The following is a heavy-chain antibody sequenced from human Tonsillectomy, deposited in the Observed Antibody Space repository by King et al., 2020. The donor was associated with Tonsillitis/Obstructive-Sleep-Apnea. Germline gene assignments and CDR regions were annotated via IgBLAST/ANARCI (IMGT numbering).Heavy chain of an antibody. CDR2: IYYIGTT. CDR1: GCSIISSRYY. J-gene: IGHJ6*03. CDR3: ARGGYDFWRDTYYYMDV. Sequence: LQLQESGPGLVKPSETLSLTCTVSGCSIISSRYYWGWIRQPPGKGLEWVGTIYYIGTTNYIPSLKSRVTISLDTSKNQFSLKLRSVTAADTAVYYCARGGYDFWRDTYYYMDVWGKGTTVTVSS. D-gene: IGHD3-3*01. V-gene: IGHV4-39*01.